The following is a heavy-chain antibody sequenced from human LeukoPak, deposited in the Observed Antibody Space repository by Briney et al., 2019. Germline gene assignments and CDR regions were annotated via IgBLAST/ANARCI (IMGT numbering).Heavy chain of an antibody. CDR2: INPNSGGT. J-gene: IGHJ3*02. Sequence: ASVKVSCKASGYTFTGYYVHWVRQAPGQGLEWMGWINPNSGGTNYAQKFQGRVTMTRDTSISTAYMELSRLRSDDTAIYYCATIMVQGAMGAFDIWGQGTMVTVSS. CDR1: GYTFTGYY. CDR3: ATIMVQGAMGAFDI. D-gene: IGHD3-10*01. V-gene: IGHV1-2*02.